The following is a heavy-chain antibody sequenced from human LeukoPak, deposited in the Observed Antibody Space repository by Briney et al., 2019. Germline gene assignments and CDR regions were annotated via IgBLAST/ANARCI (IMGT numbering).Heavy chain of an antibody. V-gene: IGHV3-13*04. CDR1: GFTFSSYD. D-gene: IGHD2-21*02. CDR2: IGAAGDT. J-gene: IGHJ4*02. CDR3: ARGLPGGFDY. Sequence: GGSLRLSCAASGFTFSSYDMHWVRQAKGEGLEWVSGIGAAGDTYYSGSVKGRFTISRQNAQNSLYLQMNSLRVGDTAVYYCARGLPGGFDYWGQGTLVTVSS.